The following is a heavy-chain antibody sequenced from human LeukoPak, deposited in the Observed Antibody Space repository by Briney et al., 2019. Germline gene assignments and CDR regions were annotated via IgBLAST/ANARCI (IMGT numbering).Heavy chain of an antibody. D-gene: IGHD2-2*03. CDR1: GFTFSDYY. J-gene: IGHJ5*02. V-gene: IGHV3-11*04. CDR3: AREPSGYCSSTSCYHWFDP. CDR2: ISSSGSTI. Sequence: GGSLRLSCAASGFTFSDYYMSWIRQAPGKGLEWVSYISSSGSTIYYADSVKGRFTISRDNAKNSLYLQMNSLRAEDTAVYYCAREPSGYCSSTSCYHWFDPWGQGTLVTVSS.